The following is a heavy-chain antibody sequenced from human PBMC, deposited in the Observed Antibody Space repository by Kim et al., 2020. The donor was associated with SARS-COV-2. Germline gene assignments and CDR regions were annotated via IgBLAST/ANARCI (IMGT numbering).Heavy chain of an antibody. CDR1: GYTFTSYG. CDR2: ISAYNGNT. J-gene: IGHJ4*02. D-gene: IGHD3-16*02. CDR3: ASPLRLGELSLTPFGY. Sequence: ASVKVSCKASGYTFTSYGISWVRQAPGQGLEWMGWISAYNGNTNYAQKLQGRVTMTTDTSTSTAYMELRSLRSDDTAVYYCASPLRLGELSLTPFGYWGQGTLVTVSS. V-gene: IGHV1-18*01.